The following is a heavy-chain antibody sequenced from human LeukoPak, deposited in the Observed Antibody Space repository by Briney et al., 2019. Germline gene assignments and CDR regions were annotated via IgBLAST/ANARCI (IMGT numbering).Heavy chain of an antibody. D-gene: IGHD1-26*01. J-gene: IGHJ3*02. V-gene: IGHV3-11*04. CDR3: ARGGYSGSYFPFDAFDI. CDR2: ISSSGSTI. CDR1: GFTFSDYY. Sequence: GGSLRLSCAASGFTFSDYYMSWIRQAPGKGLEGVSYISSSGSTIYYADSVKGRFTISRDNAKNSLYLQMNSLRAEDTAVYYCARGGYSGSYFPFDAFDIWGQGTMVTVSS.